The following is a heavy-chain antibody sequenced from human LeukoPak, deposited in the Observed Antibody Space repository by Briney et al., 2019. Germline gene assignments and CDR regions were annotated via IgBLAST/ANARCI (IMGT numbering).Heavy chain of an antibody. CDR2: IYTSGST. V-gene: IGHV4-61*02. Sequence: SETLSLTCAVSGGSISSGGYSWSWIRQPAGKGLEWIGRIYTSGSTNYNPSLKSRVTISVDTSKNQFSLKLSSVTAADTAVYYCARDYYGSGSYYSPDNWFDPWGQGTLVTVSS. CDR1: GGSISSGGYS. J-gene: IGHJ5*02. D-gene: IGHD3-10*01. CDR3: ARDYYGSGSYYSPDNWFDP.